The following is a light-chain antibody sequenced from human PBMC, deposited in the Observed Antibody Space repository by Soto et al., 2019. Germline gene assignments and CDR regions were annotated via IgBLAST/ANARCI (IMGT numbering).Light chain of an antibody. CDR3: QSYDSSLNGVV. J-gene: IGLJ3*02. Sequence: QAVVTQPPSVSGAPGQRVAISCAGSSSNVGAGYDVHWYQQLPGTAPKLLIYANTNRPSGVPDRFSGSKSGTSASLAITGLQAEDEADYYCQSYDSSLNGVVFGGGTKVTVL. CDR2: ANT. V-gene: IGLV1-40*01. CDR1: SSNVGAGYD.